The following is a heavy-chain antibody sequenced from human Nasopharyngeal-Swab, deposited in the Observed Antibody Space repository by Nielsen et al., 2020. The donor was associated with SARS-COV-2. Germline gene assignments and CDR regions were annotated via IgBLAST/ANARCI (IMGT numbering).Heavy chain of an antibody. Sequence: GGSLRLSCAASGFTFSNFAMSWVRQAPGKGLEWVSVISGGSDSTYYTDSVRGRFTISRDNSKNTLNLQMNSLRAEDTAVYYCARDQWFSYYDRYAVGYYYYGMDVWGQGTTVTVSS. D-gene: IGHD3-22*01. J-gene: IGHJ6*02. CDR3: ARDQWFSYYDRYAVGYYYYGMDV. CDR2: ISGGSDST. CDR1: GFTFSNFA. V-gene: IGHV3-23*01.